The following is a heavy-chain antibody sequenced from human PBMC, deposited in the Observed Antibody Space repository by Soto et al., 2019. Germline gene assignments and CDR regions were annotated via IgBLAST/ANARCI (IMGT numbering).Heavy chain of an antibody. D-gene: IGHD3-16*02. CDR2: ISYDGSNK. CDR1: GFTFSSYG. CDR3: AKENPIYDYVWGSYRYFDY. V-gene: IGHV3-30*18. Sequence: GGSLRLSCAASGFTFSSYGMHWVRQAPGKGLEWVAVISYDGSNKYYADSVKGRFTISRDNSKNTLYLQMNSLRAEDTAVYYCAKENPIYDYVWGSYRYFDYWGQGTLVTVSS. J-gene: IGHJ4*02.